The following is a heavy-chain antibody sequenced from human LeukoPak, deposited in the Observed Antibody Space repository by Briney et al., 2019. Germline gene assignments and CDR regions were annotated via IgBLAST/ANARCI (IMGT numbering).Heavy chain of an antibody. D-gene: IGHD5-12*01. CDR2: INPNSGGT. J-gene: IGHJ4*02. CDR1: GYTFTSYY. CDR3: ATLADSGYDYYFDY. V-gene: IGHV1-2*02. Sequence: ASVKVSCKASGYTFTSYYMHWVRQAPGQGLEWMGWINPNSGGTNYAQKFQGRVTMTRDTSISTAYMELSSLRSEDTAVYYCATLADSGYDYYFDYWGQGTLVTVSS.